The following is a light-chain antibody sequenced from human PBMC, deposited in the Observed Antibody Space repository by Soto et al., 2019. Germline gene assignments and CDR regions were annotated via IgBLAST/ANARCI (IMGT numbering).Light chain of an antibody. CDR2: GAS. Sequence: EIVLTQSPGTLSLSPGERATLSCRASQSVSSSYLAWYQQKPGQAPRLLIYGASGRATGIPDRFSGSGSGTDFPLTISILEPEDVAVYYCQQYGSSPPMYTFGQGTKLEIK. V-gene: IGKV3-20*01. CDR1: QSVSSSY. J-gene: IGKJ2*01. CDR3: QQYGSSPPMYT.